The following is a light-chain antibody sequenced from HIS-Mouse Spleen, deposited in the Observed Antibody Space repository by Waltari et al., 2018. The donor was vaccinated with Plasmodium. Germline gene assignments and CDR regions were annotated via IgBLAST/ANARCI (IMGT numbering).Light chain of an antibody. CDR2: SNN. CDR3: AAWDDSLNGVV. Sequence: QSVLTQPPSASGTPGHRVTIPCSGSSPNIGSHTVNWYQQLPGPAPKLLIYSNNQRPSGVPDRFAGSKSGTSASLAISGLQSEDEADYYCAAWDDSLNGVVFGGGTKLTVL. CDR1: SPNIGSHT. J-gene: IGLJ2*01. V-gene: IGLV1-44*01.